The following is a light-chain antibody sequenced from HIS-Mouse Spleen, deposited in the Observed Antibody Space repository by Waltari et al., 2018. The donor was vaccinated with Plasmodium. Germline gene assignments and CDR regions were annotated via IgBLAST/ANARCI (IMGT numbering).Light chain of an antibody. CDR3: CSYAGSSTFV. CDR1: SSDVGSYNL. V-gene: IGLV2-23*03. J-gene: IGLJ3*02. Sequence: QSSLTQPASVSGSPGQSITISCPGTSSDVGSYNLFSWYQQHPGKAPKLMIYEGSKRPSGVSNRFVGSKSGNTACLTISGLQAEDEADYYCCSYAGSSTFVFGGGTKLTVL. CDR2: EGS.